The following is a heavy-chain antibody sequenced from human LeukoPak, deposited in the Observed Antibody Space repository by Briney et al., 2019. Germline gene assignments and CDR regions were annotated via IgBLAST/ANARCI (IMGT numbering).Heavy chain of an antibody. J-gene: IGHJ4*02. CDR2: IKQDGSEK. CDR3: ARDCEDIVVVVAATHYFDY. V-gene: IGHV3-7*01. Sequence: GGSLRLSCAASGFTFSSYWMSWVRQAAGKGLEWVANIKQDGSEKYYADSVKGRFTISRDNAKNSLYLQMNSLRAEDTAVYYCARDCEDIVVVVAATHYFDYWGQGTLVTVSS. CDR1: GFTFSSYW. D-gene: IGHD2-15*01.